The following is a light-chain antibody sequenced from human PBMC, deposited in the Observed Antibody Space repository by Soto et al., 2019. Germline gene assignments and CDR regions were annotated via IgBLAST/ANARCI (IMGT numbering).Light chain of an antibody. Sequence: DIQMTQSPSSLCASVGDRVTITCRASQSISSWLAWYQQKPGKAPKLLIYKASSLESGVPSRFSGSGSGTEFTLTISSLQPDDFATYYCQQSYSTPITFGQGTRLEI. J-gene: IGKJ5*01. V-gene: IGKV1-5*03. CDR2: KAS. CDR3: QQSYSTPIT. CDR1: QSISSW.